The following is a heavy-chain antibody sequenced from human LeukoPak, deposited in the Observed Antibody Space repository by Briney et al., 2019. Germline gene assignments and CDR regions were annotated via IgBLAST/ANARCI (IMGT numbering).Heavy chain of an antibody. CDR3: ARVWRWLQLPLDAFDI. Sequence: GSSVKVSCKASGGTFSSYAISWVRQAPGQGLEWMGGIIPIFGTANYAQKFQGRVTITADKSTSTAYMELSSLRSEDTAVYYCARVWRWLQLPLDAFDIWGQGTMVTVSS. CDR2: IIPIFGTA. J-gene: IGHJ3*02. CDR1: GGTFSSYA. D-gene: IGHD5-24*01. V-gene: IGHV1-69*06.